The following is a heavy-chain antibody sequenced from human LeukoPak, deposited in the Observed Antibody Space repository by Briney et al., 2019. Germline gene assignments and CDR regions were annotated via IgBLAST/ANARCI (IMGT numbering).Heavy chain of an antibody. CDR3: ARDQGIAAAGTHDY. CDR2: IWYDGSNK. Sequence: GRSLRLSCAASGFTFSSYGMHWVRQAPGEGLEWVAVIWYDGSNKYYADSVKGRFTISRDNSKNTLYLQMNSLRAEDTAVYYCARDQGIAAAGTHDYWGQGTLVTVSS. D-gene: IGHD6-13*01. CDR1: GFTFSSYG. J-gene: IGHJ4*02. V-gene: IGHV3-33*01.